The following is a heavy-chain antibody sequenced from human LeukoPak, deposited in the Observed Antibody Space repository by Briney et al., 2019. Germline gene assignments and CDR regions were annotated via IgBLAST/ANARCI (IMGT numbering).Heavy chain of an antibody. CDR1: GFTFSSYA. CDR2: ISGTGANT. V-gene: IGHV3-23*01. D-gene: IGHD6-19*01. Sequence: GGSLRLSCAVSGFTFSSYAMTWVHQAPGKGLEWVSAISGTGANTYYADSVKGRFTTSRDNPRSTLYLQMNSLSNEDTAVYYCAYADNNGWYYFDYWGQGTLVTVSS. CDR3: AYADNNGWYYFDY. J-gene: IGHJ4*02.